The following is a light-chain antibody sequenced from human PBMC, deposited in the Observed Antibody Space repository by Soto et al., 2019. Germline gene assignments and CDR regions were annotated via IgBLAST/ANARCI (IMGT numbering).Light chain of an antibody. J-gene: IGKJ2*01. CDR1: QSVLYSSNNKNY. CDR2: WAS. CDR3: QQYYSTPQT. Sequence: DIVMTQSPDSLAVSLGERATIKCKSSQSVLYSSNNKNYLAWYQQKPGQPPKLLIYWASTRESGVPDRFSGSGSGTDFTLTISSLQAEDVAVYYCQQYYSTPQTFGQGTKLEIK. V-gene: IGKV4-1*01.